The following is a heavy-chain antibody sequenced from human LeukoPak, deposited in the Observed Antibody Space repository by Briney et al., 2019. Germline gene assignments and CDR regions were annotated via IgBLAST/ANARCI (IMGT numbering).Heavy chain of an antibody. CDR1: GGSFSGYY. CDR2: INHSGST. Sequence: SETLSLTCAVYGGSFSGYYWSWIRQPPGKGLEWIGEINHSGSTNYNPSLKSRVTISLDTSKNQFSLKLSSVTAADTAVYYCARGGNSGSYRGWFDPWGQGTLVTVSS. D-gene: IGHD1-26*01. J-gene: IGHJ5*02. V-gene: IGHV4-34*01. CDR3: ARGGNSGSYRGWFDP.